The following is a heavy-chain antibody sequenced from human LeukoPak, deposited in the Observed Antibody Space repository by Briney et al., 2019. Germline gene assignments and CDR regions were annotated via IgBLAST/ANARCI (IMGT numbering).Heavy chain of an antibody. CDR2: TYYRSKWFY. D-gene: IGHD2-8*02. CDR3: AREGPGRDAFDI. Sequence: SQTLPLTCAISGDSVSTISAAWNWVTQSPSRGLEWLGRTYYRSKWFYDYAVSVKSRLTLSPDTSKNQVSLQMHSVTPEDTAVYYCAREGPGRDAFDIWGQGTMVTVYS. J-gene: IGHJ3*02. CDR1: GDSVSTISAA. V-gene: IGHV6-1*01.